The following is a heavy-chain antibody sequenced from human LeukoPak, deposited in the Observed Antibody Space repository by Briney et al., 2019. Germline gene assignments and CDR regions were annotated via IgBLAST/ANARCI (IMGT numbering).Heavy chain of an antibody. Sequence: ASVKVSCTASGYTFTGYYMHWVRQAPGQGLEWMGWINPNSGGTNYAQKFQGRVTMTRDTSISTAYMELSRLRSDDTAVYYCARDLSPGYYYDSSGYYFNYWGQGTLVTVSS. D-gene: IGHD3-22*01. V-gene: IGHV1-2*02. CDR2: INPNSGGT. CDR1: GYTFTGYY. CDR3: ARDLSPGYYYDSSGYYFNY. J-gene: IGHJ4*02.